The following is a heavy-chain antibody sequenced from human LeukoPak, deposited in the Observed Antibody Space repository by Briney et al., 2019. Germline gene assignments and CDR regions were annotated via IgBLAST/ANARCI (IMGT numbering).Heavy chain of an antibody. CDR3: ARQSSLRFPGKTSLWSARDTTAPGTFDI. V-gene: IGHV4-39*01. CDR1: GGSISTRSYF. CDR2: ISDSSNT. Sequence: SETLSLTCTVSGGSISTRSYFWGWIRQPPGKGLEWIGSISDSSNTYYKPSLKSRVTISVDTSKNQFSLELSSVTAADTAIYYCARQSSLRFPGKTSLWSARDTTAPGTFDIWGQGTMVTVSS. D-gene: IGHD2-21*01. J-gene: IGHJ3*02.